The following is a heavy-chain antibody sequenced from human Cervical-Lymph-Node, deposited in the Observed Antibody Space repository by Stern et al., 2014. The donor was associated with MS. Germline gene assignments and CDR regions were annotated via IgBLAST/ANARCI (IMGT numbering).Heavy chain of an antibody. Sequence: VQLGQSGGGLVQPGGSLRLSCAASGFTFSDYAMSWVRQAPGKGLEWVSAISLSGGSTFYADSVQGRFTISRDNSKNTLYLQMNSLRAEDTAVYYCAKDRELVVVTFDSWGQGTLVTVSS. CDR3: AKDRELVVVTFDS. CDR2: ISLSGGST. V-gene: IGHV3-23*04. D-gene: IGHD2-15*01. J-gene: IGHJ4*02. CDR1: GFTFSDYA.